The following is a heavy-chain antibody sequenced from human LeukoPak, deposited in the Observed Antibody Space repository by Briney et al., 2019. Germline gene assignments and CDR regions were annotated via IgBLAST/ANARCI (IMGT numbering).Heavy chain of an antibody. CDR3: ARKNDAFDI. CDR1: GGSISSGGYS. Sequence: SQTLSLTCAVSGGSISSGGYSWSWIRQPPGKGLEWIGYIYHSGSTYYNPSLKSRVTISVDRSKNQFSLKLSSVTAADTAVYYCARKNDAFDIWGQGTMVTVSS. V-gene: IGHV4-30-2*01. CDR2: IYHSGST. J-gene: IGHJ3*02.